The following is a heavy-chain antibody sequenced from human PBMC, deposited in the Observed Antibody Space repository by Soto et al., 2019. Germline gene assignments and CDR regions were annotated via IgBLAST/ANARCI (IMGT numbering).Heavy chain of an antibody. CDR1: GGTFGSYA. V-gene: IGHV1-69*06. J-gene: IGHJ6*02. CDR3: ARDVRVSSRRLQRLPGGMDV. Sequence: SVKVSCKASGGTFGSYAISWVRQAPGQGLEWMGGIIPIFGTANYAQKFQGRVTITADKSTSTAYMELSSLRSEDTAVYYCARDVRVSSRRLQRLPGGMDVWGQGTTVTVSS. CDR2: IIPIFGTA. D-gene: IGHD4-17*01.